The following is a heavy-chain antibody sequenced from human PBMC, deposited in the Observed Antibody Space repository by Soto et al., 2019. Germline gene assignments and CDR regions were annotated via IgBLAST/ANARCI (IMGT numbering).Heavy chain of an antibody. J-gene: IGHJ6*02. CDR1: GGTFSSYA. CDR2: IIPIFGTA. D-gene: IGHD3-22*01. V-gene: IGHV1-69*01. CDR3: ARAKYDSSGYYSYGMDV. Sequence: QVQLVQSGAEVKKPGSSVKVSCKASGGTFSSYAISWVRQAPGQGLEWMGGIIPIFGTANYAQKFQGRVTIAADESTSTACMELSSLRSEDTAVYYCARAKYDSSGYYSYGMDVWGQGTTVTVSS.